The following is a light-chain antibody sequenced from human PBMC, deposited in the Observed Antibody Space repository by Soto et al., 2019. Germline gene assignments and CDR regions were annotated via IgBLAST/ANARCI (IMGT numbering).Light chain of an antibody. CDR3: QSYDSSLSGVV. CDR1: SPNIGGRYD. CDR2: DDI. V-gene: IGLV1-40*01. Sequence: QSVLTQPPSVSGAPGQTVTISCTGSSPNIGGRYDVHWYQQLPGTAPKHLIYDDINRPSGVPDRFSGSKSGTSASLAITGLQAEDEAEYYCQSYDSSLSGVVFGGGTKLTVL. J-gene: IGLJ2*01.